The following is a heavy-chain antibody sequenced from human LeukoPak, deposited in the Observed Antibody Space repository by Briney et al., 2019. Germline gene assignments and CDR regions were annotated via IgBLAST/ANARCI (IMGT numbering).Heavy chain of an antibody. Sequence: SETLSLTCAVSGYSISSGYYWGWIRQPPGKGLEWIGSIYHSGDTYYNPSLKSRITISVDTPKNQFSLKLNSVTAADTAVYYCARQGYCSGGSCYRYFDYWGQGTLVTVSS. CDR1: GYSISSGYY. J-gene: IGHJ4*02. D-gene: IGHD2-15*01. V-gene: IGHV4-38-2*01. CDR2: IYHSGDT. CDR3: ARQGYCSGGSCYRYFDY.